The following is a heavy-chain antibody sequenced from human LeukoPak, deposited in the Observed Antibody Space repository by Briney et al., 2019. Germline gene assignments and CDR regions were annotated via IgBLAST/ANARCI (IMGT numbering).Heavy chain of an antibody. J-gene: IGHJ4*02. CDR1: GGSISSSSYY. CDR2: LYYSGST. Sequence: SETLSLTCTVSGGSISSSSYYWGWIRQPPGKGLEWIGSLYYSGSTYYNPSLKSRVTISVDTSKNQFSLKLSSVTAADTAVYYCARTGSSGSYPIYWGQGTLVTVSS. CDR3: ARTGSSGSYPIY. V-gene: IGHV4-39*01. D-gene: IGHD1-26*01.